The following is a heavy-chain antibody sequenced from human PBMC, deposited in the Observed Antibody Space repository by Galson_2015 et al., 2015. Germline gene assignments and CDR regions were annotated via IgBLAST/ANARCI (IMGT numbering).Heavy chain of an antibody. Sequence: ETLSLTCTVSGGSISSSSYYWGWIRQPPGQGLEWIGSIYYSGSTYYNPSLKSRVTISVDTSKNQFSLKLSSVTAADTAVYYCAKNTIFGGGKLDYWGQGTLVTVSS. CDR1: GGSISSSSYY. J-gene: IGHJ4*02. CDR2: IYYSGST. V-gene: IGHV4-39*01. CDR3: AKNTIFGGGKLDY. D-gene: IGHD3-3*01.